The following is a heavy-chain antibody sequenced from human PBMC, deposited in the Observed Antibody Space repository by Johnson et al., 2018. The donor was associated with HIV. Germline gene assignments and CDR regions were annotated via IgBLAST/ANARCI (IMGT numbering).Heavy chain of an antibody. D-gene: IGHD6-6*01. CDR2: ISYDGSNK. CDR1: GFTFSSYA. Sequence: QVQLVESGGGVVQPGRSLRLSCASSGFTFSSYAMHWVRQAPGKGLEWVAVISYDGSNKYYADSVKGRFTISRDNAKNSLYLQMNSLRAEDTAVYYCAKRGSIIAAYDAFDIWGQGTMVSVSS. V-gene: IGHV3-30-3*02. CDR3: AKRGSIIAAYDAFDI. J-gene: IGHJ3*02.